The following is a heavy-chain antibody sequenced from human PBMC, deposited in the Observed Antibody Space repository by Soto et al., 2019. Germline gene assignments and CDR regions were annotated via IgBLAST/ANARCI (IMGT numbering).Heavy chain of an antibody. Sequence: SETLSLTCTVSGGSISNYYWSWIRQPPGKGLEWIGFIYYIGSTNYNPSLKSRVNISIDTSKNQFSLKLSPVTAADTAVYYCARHTATRPFDYWGQGTLVTVSS. CDR1: GGSISNYY. CDR2: IYYIGST. D-gene: IGHD4-17*01. CDR3: ARHTATRPFDY. V-gene: IGHV4-59*08. J-gene: IGHJ4*02.